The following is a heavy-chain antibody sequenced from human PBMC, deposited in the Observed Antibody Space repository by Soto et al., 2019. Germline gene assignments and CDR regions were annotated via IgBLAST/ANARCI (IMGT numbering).Heavy chain of an antibody. CDR1: GYIFSTHG. CDR2: INPYNGKT. Sequence: QVQLEQSGAEVKKSGASVKVSCKASGYIFSTHGINWVRQAPGQGLEWMGWINPYNGKTNYAQKFQGRVTMTTETSRKTAYMELRSLRSADTAVYYCARVQIVVVVGGTPADYWGQGTLVTVSS. D-gene: IGHD2-15*01. J-gene: IGHJ4*02. V-gene: IGHV1-18*01. CDR3: ARVQIVVVVGGTPADY.